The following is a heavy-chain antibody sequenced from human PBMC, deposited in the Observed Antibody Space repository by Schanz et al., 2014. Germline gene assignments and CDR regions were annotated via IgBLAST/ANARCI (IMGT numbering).Heavy chain of an antibody. J-gene: IGHJ4*02. D-gene: IGHD2-2*01. CDR1: GYPFSNYG. CDR2: MSYNGNT. CDR3: ARDVPINDY. V-gene: IGHV1-18*01. Sequence: QVQMVQSGAEGKKPGASVKVSCKASGYPFSNYGISWLRQAPGQGFEWMAWMSYNGNTKYAQSLQGRVTVTRDTSTSTSYMELRSLTSDDTAVYYCARDVPINDYWGQGTPXTVSS.